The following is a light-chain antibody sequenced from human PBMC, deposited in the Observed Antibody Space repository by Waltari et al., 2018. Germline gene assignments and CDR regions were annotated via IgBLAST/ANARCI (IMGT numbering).Light chain of an antibody. CDR2: DAS. CDR3: QQYGRSPWT. Sequence: LLTRPQATLSFSPGEGFPPSCRASQSVSSNYLAWYQQKPGQAPRLLIYDASNRATGIADRFSGSGSGTDFTLTISRLEPEDVAVYYCQQYGRSPWTFGQGTKVEIK. CDR1: QSVSSNY. J-gene: IGKJ1*01. V-gene: IGKV3-20*01.